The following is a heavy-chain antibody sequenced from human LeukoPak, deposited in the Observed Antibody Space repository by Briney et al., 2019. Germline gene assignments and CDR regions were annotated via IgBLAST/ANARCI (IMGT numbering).Heavy chain of an antibody. J-gene: IGHJ6*03. CDR3: TRLNYDILTGYYRDYYYYYMDV. CDR2: IRSKANSYAT. CDR1: GFGFTNAW. V-gene: IGHV3-73*01. D-gene: IGHD3-9*01. Sequence: PGGSLRLSCAASGFGFTNAWMSWVRQASGKGLEWVGRIRSKANSYATAYAASVKGRFTISRDDSKNTAYLQMNSLKTEDTAVYYCTRLNYDILTGYYRDYYYYYMDVWGKGTTVTVSS.